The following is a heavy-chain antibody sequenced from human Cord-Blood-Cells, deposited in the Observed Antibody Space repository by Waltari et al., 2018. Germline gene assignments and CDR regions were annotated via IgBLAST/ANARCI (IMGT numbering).Heavy chain of an antibody. V-gene: IGHV4-39*01. CDR1: GGSISSSSYY. J-gene: IGHJ3*02. D-gene: IGHD5-12*01. CDR3: ARHLTRFDRGYDSSFDT. Sequence: LHLQASGPGLVKPSETLSLPCTVSGGSISSSSYYLGWIPQPPGKGLEWSGSCYYSGITYYNPSLKSRVTISVDTSKNQFSLKLSSVTAADTAVYYCARHLTRFDRGYDSSFDTWGQGTMVTVSS. CDR2: CYYSGIT.